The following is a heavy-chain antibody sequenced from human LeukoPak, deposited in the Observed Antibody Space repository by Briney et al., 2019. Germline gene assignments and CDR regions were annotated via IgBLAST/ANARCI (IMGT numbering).Heavy chain of an antibody. CDR3: ARTTSGATFSDYYYYHMDV. CDR1: GFTFSSYS. Sequence: GGSLRLSCAASGFTFSSYSMNWVRHDPGKGLEWVSSITSRSTYIQYADAVKGRFTISRDNAKNSLYLQMSSLRAEDAALYYCARTTSGATFSDYYYYHMDVWGKGTTVTVSS. CDR2: ITSRSTYI. V-gene: IGHV3-21*01. D-gene: IGHD1-26*01. J-gene: IGHJ6*03.